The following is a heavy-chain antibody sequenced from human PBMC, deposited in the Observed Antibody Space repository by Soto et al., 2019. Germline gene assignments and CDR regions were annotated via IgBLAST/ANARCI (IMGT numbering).Heavy chain of an antibody. CDR2: INPNSGGT. CDR3: VREGSGRFGY. J-gene: IGHJ4*02. D-gene: IGHD3-10*01. Sequence: QVQLVQSGAEVKKPGASVKVSCKASGYTFTGYYMHWVRQAPGQGLEWMGWINPNSGGTDYAQKIQGRVTMTRDTAISTAYMELSRLRSDDTAVYYCVREGSGRFGYWGQGTLVTVS. V-gene: IGHV1-2*02. CDR1: GYTFTGYY.